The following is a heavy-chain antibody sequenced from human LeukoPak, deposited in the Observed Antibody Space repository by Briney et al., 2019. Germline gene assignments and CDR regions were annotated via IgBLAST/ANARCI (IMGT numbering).Heavy chain of an antibody. CDR3: ARPAPLYDSDGYLGVFHM. CDR1: GYHFTSYH. CDR2: IYPGDSEI. Sequence: GESLHTPCKGSGYHFTSYHSAWVRQIPGKGLEWMGIIYPGDSEIRYSPSFQGQVTISADKSISTAYLQWSSLKASDAAVYYCARPAPLYDSDGYLGVFHMWGQGTMVTVSS. V-gene: IGHV5-51*01. D-gene: IGHD2-21*01. J-gene: IGHJ3*02.